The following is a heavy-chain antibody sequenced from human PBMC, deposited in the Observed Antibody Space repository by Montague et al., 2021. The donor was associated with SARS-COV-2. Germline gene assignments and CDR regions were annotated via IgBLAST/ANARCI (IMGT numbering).Heavy chain of an antibody. CDR2: IYYTGNT. D-gene: IGHD3-16*01. CDR3: ARGGTYHYGMDV. J-gene: IGHJ6*02. CDR1: DGSISSPNW. V-gene: IGHV4-4*02. Sequence: SETLSHTCAVSDGSISSPNWWNWVRQPPGKGLEWIGEIYYTGNTNYNPSLKSRVTIFIDKSKNHFSLQLSSVTAADTAVYYCARGGTYHYGMDVWGQGTTVAVSS.